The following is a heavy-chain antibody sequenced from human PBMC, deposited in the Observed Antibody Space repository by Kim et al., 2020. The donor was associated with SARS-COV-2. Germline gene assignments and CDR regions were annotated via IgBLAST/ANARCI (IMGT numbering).Heavy chain of an antibody. D-gene: IGHD3-10*01. CDR3: AERPPGRGPWHY. CDR1: GGSFSGYY. Sequence: SETLSLTCAVYGGSFSGYYWSWIRQPPGKGLEWIGEINHSGSTNYNPSLKSRVTISVDTSKNQFSLKLSSVTAADTAVYYCAERPPGRGPWHYWGQGTLVTVSS. J-gene: IGHJ4*02. CDR2: INHSGST. V-gene: IGHV4-34*01.